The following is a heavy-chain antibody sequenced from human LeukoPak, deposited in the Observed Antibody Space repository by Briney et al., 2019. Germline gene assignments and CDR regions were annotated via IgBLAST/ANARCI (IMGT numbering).Heavy chain of an antibody. Sequence: GGSLRLSCAASGFTFSSYWMHWVRQLPGQGLVWFSRINSDGSSTSYADSVKCRFTISRDNAKNTLCLQMNSLRAEDTAVYFCAAPSVVAAFQRWGQGTLVTVSS. J-gene: IGHJ1*01. CDR1: GFTFSSYW. CDR2: INSDGSST. D-gene: IGHD2-15*01. V-gene: IGHV3-74*01. CDR3: AAPSVVAAFQR.